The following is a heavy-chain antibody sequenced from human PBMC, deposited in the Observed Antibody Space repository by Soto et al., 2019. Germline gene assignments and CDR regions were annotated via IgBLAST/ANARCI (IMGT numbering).Heavy chain of an antibody. CDR3: ARDHYDFWSGFPPTIWFHP. CDR2: NSSECNTT. D-gene: IGHD3-3*01. V-gene: IGHV3-23*01. J-gene: IGHJ5*02. CDR1: GFLFSRDS. Sequence: GGSLSLSCEALGFLFSRDSMNWVRQAPGKWLGWVSSNSSECNTTYYAESVRGRFTISRDNSKNTLFLQMNSLRAGDTAVYFCARDHYDFWSGFPPTIWFHPWGQGTLVTVSS.